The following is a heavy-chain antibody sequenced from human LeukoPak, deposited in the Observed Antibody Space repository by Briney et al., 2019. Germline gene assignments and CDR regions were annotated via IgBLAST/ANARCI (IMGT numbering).Heavy chain of an antibody. J-gene: IGHJ4*02. V-gene: IGHV4-39*01. CDR2: IYYSGST. Sequence: SETLSLTCTVSGGSISSSSYYWGWIRQPPGKGLEWIGSIYYSGSTYYNPSLKSRVTISVDTSKNQFSLKLSSVTAADTAVYYCASPPLGAAAGTDYWGQGTLVTVSS. CDR3: ASPPLGAAAGTDY. D-gene: IGHD6-13*01. CDR1: GGSISSSSYY.